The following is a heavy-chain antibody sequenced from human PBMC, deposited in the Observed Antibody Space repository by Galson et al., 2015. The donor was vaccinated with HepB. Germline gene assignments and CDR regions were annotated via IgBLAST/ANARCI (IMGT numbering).Heavy chain of an antibody. V-gene: IGHV1-69*02. Sequence: SVKVSCTASGGTFSKFTFSWVRQAPGQGPEWMGRIIPIIGITNYAQKFQGRVTITADKSTSTAYMELSSLSSEDTAVYYCARVVGTKSWFDPWGQGTLVAVSS. CDR3: ARVVGTKSWFDP. D-gene: IGHD1-26*01. CDR1: GGTFSKFT. J-gene: IGHJ5*02. CDR2: IIPIIGIT.